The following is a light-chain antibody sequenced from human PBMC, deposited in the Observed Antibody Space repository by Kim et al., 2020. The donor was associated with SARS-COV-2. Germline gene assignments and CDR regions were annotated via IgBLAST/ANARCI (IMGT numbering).Light chain of an antibody. V-gene: IGLV1-40*01. CDR1: SSNIGAGYD. Sequence: QSVLTQSPSVSGAPGQGVTISCTGSSSNIGAGYDVHWYQQLPGTAPKLLIYGNSNRPSGVPDRFSGSKSGTSASLAITGLQAEDEADYYCQSYDSSLSGPWVFGGGTQLTVL. J-gene: IGLJ3*02. CDR2: GNS. CDR3: QSYDSSLSGPWV.